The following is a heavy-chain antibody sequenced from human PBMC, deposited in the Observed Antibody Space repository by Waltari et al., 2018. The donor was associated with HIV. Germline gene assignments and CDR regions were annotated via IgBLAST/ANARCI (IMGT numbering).Heavy chain of an antibody. J-gene: IGHJ5*02. Sequence: QVQLQQWGAGLLKPSETLSLTCAVYGGSFSNYYWTWISQSPGKGLEWIGEVIHTGRIKYYPSLKSRVTLSIDTSKNQFSLKLSSVTAADTAIYFCARGDFGAGRPYWLDPWGQGTLVTVAS. V-gene: IGHV4-34*01. D-gene: IGHD2-15*01. CDR3: ARGDFGAGRPYWLDP. CDR2: VIHTGRI. CDR1: GGSFSNYY.